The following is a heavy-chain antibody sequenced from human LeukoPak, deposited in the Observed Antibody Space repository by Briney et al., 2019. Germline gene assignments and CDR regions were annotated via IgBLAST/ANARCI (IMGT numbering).Heavy chain of an antibody. J-gene: IGHJ5*02. D-gene: IGHD2-21*02. CDR3: AGTTREPYCGGDCYSNWFDP. V-gene: IGHV1-69*04. CDR1: GGTFSSYA. Sequence: SVKVSCKASGGTFSSYATSWVRQAPGQGLEWMGRIIPIFGIANYAQKFQGRVTITADKSTSTAYMELSSLRSEDTAVYYCAGTTREPYCGGDCYSNWFDPWGQGTLVTVSS. CDR2: IIPIFGIA.